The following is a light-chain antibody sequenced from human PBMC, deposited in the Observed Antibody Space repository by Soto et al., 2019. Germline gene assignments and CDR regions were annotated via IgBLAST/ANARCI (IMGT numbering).Light chain of an antibody. CDR3: QQYDYSRT. J-gene: IGKJ1*01. CDR2: TIS. CDR1: QSLVHSDGNTY. Sequence: DIVMTQTPLSSPVTLGQPASISCRSSQSLVHSDGNTYLSWLQQRPGQPPRLLIYTISYRFSGVPDRFSGSGAGTDFTLKISSLQPDDFASYYCQQYDYSRTFGQGTKVDIK. V-gene: IGKV2-24*01.